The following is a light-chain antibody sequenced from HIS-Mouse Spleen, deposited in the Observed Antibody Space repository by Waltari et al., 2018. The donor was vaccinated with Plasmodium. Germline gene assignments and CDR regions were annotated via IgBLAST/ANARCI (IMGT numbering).Light chain of an antibody. CDR2: KDR. CDR3: QSADSSGTYQV. V-gene: IGLV3-25*03. CDR1: ALPKQY. J-gene: IGLJ2*01. Sequence: SYELTQPPSVSVSPGQTARITCSGDALPKQYAYWYQQKPGQAPVLVIYKDRERPSGIPGRFSGSSSGTTVTLTISGVQAEDEADYYCQSADSSGTYQVFGGGTKLTVL.